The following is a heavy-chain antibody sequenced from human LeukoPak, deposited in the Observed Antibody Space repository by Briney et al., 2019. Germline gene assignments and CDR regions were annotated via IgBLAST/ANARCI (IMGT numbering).Heavy chain of an antibody. CDR3: AKVSPSGRVYYYYMDV. D-gene: IGHD6-25*01. V-gene: IGHV3-23*01. Sequence: PGGSLRLSCAVSGFTFSSYAMSWVRQAPGKGLEWVSAISGSGGSTYYADSVKGRFTISRDNSKNTLYLQMNSLRAEDTAVYYCAKVSPSGRVYYYYMDVWGEGTTVTVSS. J-gene: IGHJ6*03. CDR2: ISGSGGST. CDR1: GFTFSSYA.